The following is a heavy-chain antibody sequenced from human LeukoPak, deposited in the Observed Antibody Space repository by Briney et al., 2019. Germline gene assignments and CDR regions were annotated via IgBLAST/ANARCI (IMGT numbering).Heavy chain of an antibody. V-gene: IGHV4-39*01. CDR1: GASISTNSYY. CDR2: IYYTGST. J-gene: IGHJ6*03. D-gene: IGHD3-10*01. Sequence: PSETLSLTCTVSGASISTNSYYWGWIRQPPGTGLEWIGNIYYTGSTYYNPSLKSRVTISVDTSKNQFSLKLSAVTAADTAVYYCSSVRRGFGESSKYYSYYYMDVWGNGTTVTISS. CDR3: SSVRRGFGESSKYYSYYYMDV.